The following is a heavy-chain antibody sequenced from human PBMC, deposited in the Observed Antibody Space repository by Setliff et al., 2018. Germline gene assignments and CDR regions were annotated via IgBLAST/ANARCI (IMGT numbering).Heavy chain of an antibody. V-gene: IGHV1-2*02. CDR1: GYTFTEYS. D-gene: IGHD3-22*01. J-gene: IGHJ4*02. Sequence: ASVKVSCKASGYTFTEYSIHWVRQAPGQGLEWMGWINPNTGGSNYAQKFQGRVTMTTDTSISTAHMEMSRLTSDDTAVYYCAKVNYYDKSAYLPFDYWGQGTQVTVSS. CDR2: INPNTGGS. CDR3: AKVNYYDKSAYLPFDY.